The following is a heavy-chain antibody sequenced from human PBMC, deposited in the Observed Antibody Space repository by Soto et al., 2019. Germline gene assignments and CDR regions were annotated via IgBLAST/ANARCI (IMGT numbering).Heavy chain of an antibody. Sequence: QVQLVQSGAEVKKPGASVKVSCKASGYTFTSYYMHWVRQAPGQGLEWMGIINPSGGSTSYAQKFQGRVTMTRDTSTSTVYMELSSLRSEDTAVYYCARDKTRGYSYGYYYYYYGMDVWGQGTTVTVSS. CDR1: GYTFTSYY. CDR2: INPSGGST. CDR3: ARDKTRGYSYGYYYYYYGMDV. D-gene: IGHD5-18*01. J-gene: IGHJ6*02. V-gene: IGHV1-46*01.